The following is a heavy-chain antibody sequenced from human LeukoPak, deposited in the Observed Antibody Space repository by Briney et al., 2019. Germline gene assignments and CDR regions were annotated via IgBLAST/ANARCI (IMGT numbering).Heavy chain of an antibody. CDR1: GFTFTKCA. CDR2: ISPSGLNT. Sequence: GGSLRLSCAASGFTFTKCAMSWVRQAPGEGLEWVSSISPSGLNTYYADSEKGRFTISRDNSKNTLYLQMNSLRAEDTAVYHCAKKYCGSSNCYYAFDIWGQGTMVTVSS. J-gene: IGHJ3*02. CDR3: AKKYCGSSNCYYAFDI. D-gene: IGHD2-2*01. V-gene: IGHV3-23*01.